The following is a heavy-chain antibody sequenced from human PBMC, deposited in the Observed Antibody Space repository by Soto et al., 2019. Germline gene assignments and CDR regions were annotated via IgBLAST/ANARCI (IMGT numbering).Heavy chain of an antibody. CDR2: NYNSSSN. CDR3: AGDPAP. J-gene: IGHJ5*02. CDR1: GGSISSGGYY. Sequence: QVQLQESGPGLVKPSQTLSLTCTVSGGSISSGGYYWNWIRQHPGKGLEWIGYNYNSSSNYYNPSLRRRVTISADTSTNQVSLRLSSVTAADTAVYYCAGDPAPWGQGPMVTVSS. V-gene: IGHV4-31*03.